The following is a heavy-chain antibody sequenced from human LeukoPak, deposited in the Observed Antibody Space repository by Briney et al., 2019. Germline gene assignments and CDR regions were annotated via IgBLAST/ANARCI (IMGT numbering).Heavy chain of an antibody. Sequence: ASVKVSCKASGYTFTGYYMHWVRQAPGQGLEWMGWINPNSGGTNYAQKFQGRVTMTRDTSISTAYMELSRLRSDDTAVYYCARGPSRYSSSSDYYYYMDVWGKGTTVTVSS. D-gene: IGHD6-6*01. CDR1: GYTFTGYY. CDR3: ARGPSRYSSSSDYYYYMDV. CDR2: INPNSGGT. V-gene: IGHV1-2*02. J-gene: IGHJ6*03.